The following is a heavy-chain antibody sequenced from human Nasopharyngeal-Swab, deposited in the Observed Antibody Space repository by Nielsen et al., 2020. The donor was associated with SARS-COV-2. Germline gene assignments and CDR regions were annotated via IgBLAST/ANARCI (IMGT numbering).Heavy chain of an antibody. D-gene: IGHD6-13*01. CDR3: ASSSWRRGAFDI. V-gene: IGHV3-13*01. CDR2: IGTAGDT. CDR1: GFTFSSYD. Sequence: GESLKISCAASGFTFSSYDMHWVRQATGKGLEWVSAIGTAGDTYYPGSVKGRFTISRENAKNSLYLQMNSPRAGDTAVYYCASSSWRRGAFDIWGQGTMVTVSS. J-gene: IGHJ3*02.